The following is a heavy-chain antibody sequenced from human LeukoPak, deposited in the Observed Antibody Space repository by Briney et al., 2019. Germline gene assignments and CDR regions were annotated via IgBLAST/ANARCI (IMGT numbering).Heavy chain of an antibody. CDR3: ARDRRGFDY. CDR2: TYYRSKWIN. D-gene: IGHD1-14*01. Sequence: SQTLSLTCAISGDSVSRTNIAWNWIRQSPSRGLEWLGRTYYRSKWINDYAVSVQSRIIINADTSKDQFSLQLSSVTPEDTAVYYCARDRRGFDYWGQGTLVTVSS. J-gene: IGHJ4*02. V-gene: IGHV6-1*01. CDR1: GDSVSRTNIA.